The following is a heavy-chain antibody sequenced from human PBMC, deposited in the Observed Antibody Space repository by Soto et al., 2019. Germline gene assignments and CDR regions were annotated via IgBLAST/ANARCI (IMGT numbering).Heavy chain of an antibody. Sequence: ASVKVSCKASGYSFTDYHIHWVRQAPGQGLEWLGRINPKSGGTSTAQKFQGWVTMTTDTSISTASMELTRLTSDDTAIYYCARGDSTDCSNGVCSFFYNRHMDVWGQRTTVAVAS. V-gene: IGHV1-2*04. CDR1: GYSFTDYH. D-gene: IGHD2-8*01. CDR2: INPKSGGT. CDR3: ARGDSTDCSNGVCSFFYNRHMDV. J-gene: IGHJ6*01.